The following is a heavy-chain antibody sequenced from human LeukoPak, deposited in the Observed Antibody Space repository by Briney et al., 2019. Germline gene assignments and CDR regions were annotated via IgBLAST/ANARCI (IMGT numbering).Heavy chain of an antibody. J-gene: IGHJ6*02. CDR1: GFTFSSYR. CDR3: ARDKVPAAIIRYYGMDV. CDR2: ISSSSSYI. Sequence: GGSLRLSCAASGFTFSSYRMNWVRQAPGKGLEWVSSISSSSSYIYYADSVKGRFTISRDNAKNSLYLQMNSLRAEDTAVYYCARDKVPAAIIRYYGMDVWGQGTTVTVSS. V-gene: IGHV3-21*01. D-gene: IGHD2-2*01.